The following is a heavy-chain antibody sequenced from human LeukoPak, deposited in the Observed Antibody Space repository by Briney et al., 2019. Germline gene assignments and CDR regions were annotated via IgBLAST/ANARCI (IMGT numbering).Heavy chain of an antibody. V-gene: IGHV3-23*01. J-gene: IGHJ2*01. CDR3: AKDRSGAYCAGDCRGYFEL. CDR1: GFTFTSYA. CDR2: ISGSASNT. D-gene: IGHD2-21*02. Sequence: GGSLRLSCAASGFTFTSYAVSWVRQAPGKGLEWVSGISGSASNTFYADSVRGRFTISRDNSKNTLYLQMNSLRAEDTAEYYCAKDRSGAYCAGDCRGYFELWGRGTLVTVSS.